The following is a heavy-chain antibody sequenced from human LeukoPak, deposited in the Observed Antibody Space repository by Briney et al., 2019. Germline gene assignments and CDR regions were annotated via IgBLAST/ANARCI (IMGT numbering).Heavy chain of an antibody. D-gene: IGHD1-14*01. CDR2: ISYDGSNK. V-gene: IGHV3-30*03. J-gene: IGHJ3*02. Sequence: PGGSLRLSCAASGFTFSSYGMHWVRQAPGKGLEWVAVISYDGSNKYYADSVKGRFTISRDNSKNTLYLQMNSLRAEDTAVYYCAFRHRGALDIWGQGKMVPVSS. CDR3: AFRHRGALDI. CDR1: GFTFSSYG.